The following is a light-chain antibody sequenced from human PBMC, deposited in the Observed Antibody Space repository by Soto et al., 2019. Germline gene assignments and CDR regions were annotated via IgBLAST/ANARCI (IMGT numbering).Light chain of an antibody. V-gene: IGLV2-8*01. CDR2: EVT. J-gene: IGLJ2*01. CDR3: SSYAGSNNLV. CDR1: SSDVGGYHY. Sequence: QSALTQPPSASGSPGQSVTISCTGTSSDVGGYHYVSWYQQHPGKAPKLMIHEVTKRPSGVPDRFFGSKSGNTASLTVSGLQGEDEADYYCSSYAGSNNLVFSGGTKLTVL.